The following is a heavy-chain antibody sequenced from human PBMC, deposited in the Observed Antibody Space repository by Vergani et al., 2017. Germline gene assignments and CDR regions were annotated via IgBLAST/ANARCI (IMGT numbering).Heavy chain of an antibody. J-gene: IGHJ4*02. D-gene: IGHD6-19*01. Sequence: EVQLLESGGGLVQPGVSLRLSCAASGFTFSSYAMSWVRQAPGKGLEWVSAISGSGGRTYYADSVKGRFTISRGNSKNTLYLQMNSLRAAVTAVYYCATWRSIAVAGSLDSWGQGTLVTVSS. CDR3: ATWRSIAVAGSLDS. V-gene: IGHV3-23*01. CDR2: ISGSGGRT. CDR1: GFTFSSYA.